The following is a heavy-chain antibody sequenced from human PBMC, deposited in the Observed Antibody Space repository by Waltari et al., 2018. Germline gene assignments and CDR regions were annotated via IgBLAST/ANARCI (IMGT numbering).Heavy chain of an antibody. CDR3: AKDRASISSLDYFYYYYMDV. V-gene: IGHV3-30*02. Sequence: QVQLVESGGGVVQPGGSLRLARAGSGFTFSSYGLHWVRQAPGKGLEWVAFIRFDGSHTYYADSVKGRFTISRDNSKNTLYLQMNSLRAEDTAVYFCAKDRASISSLDYFYYYYMDVWGKGTTVTVSS. CDR1: GFTFSSYG. CDR2: IRFDGSHT. J-gene: IGHJ6*03. D-gene: IGHD6-6*01.